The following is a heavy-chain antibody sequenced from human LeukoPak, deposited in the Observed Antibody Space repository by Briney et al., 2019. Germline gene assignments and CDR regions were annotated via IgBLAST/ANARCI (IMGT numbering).Heavy chain of an antibody. V-gene: IGHV4-30-4*01. CDR1: GGSISSGDYY. CDR2: IYYSGST. Sequence: PSQTLSLTCTVSGGSISSGDYYWSSIRQPPAKGLEWIGYIYYSGSTYYNPSLKSRVTISVDTSKNQFSLKLSSVTAADTAVYYCARAVVWGSYRPLDYWGQGTLVTVSS. D-gene: IGHD3-16*02. CDR3: ARAVVWGSYRPLDY. J-gene: IGHJ4*02.